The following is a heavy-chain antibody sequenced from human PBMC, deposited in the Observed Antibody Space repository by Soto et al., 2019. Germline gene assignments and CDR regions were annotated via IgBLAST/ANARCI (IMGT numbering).Heavy chain of an antibody. D-gene: IGHD1-26*01. CDR2: IYTDGSST. CDR3: ATEGYSGSMDV. J-gene: IGHJ6*02. V-gene: IGHV3-74*01. Sequence: EVQLVESGGGLVQPGGSLRLSCAASGFTFSTYWMHWVRQAPGKGLVWVSRIYTDGSSTDYADSVKGRFTFSRDNTENPLYLQMNSLTAEDTAVYYCATEGYSGSMDVWGQGTTVTVSS. CDR1: GFTFSTYW.